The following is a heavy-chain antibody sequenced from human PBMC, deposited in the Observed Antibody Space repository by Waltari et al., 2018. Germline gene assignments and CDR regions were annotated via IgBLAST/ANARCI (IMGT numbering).Heavy chain of an antibody. CDR1: GFTFSSYG. J-gene: IGHJ6*03. CDR3: ATNLGGTQGYYYYYYMDV. Sequence: RLSCAASGFTFSSYGMHWVRQAPGKGLEWVAFIRYDGSNKYYADSVKGRFTISRDNSKNTLYLQMNSLRAEDTAVYYCATNLGGTQGYYYYYYMDVWGKGTTVTISS. V-gene: IGHV3-30*02. D-gene: IGHD1-1*01. CDR2: IRYDGSNK.